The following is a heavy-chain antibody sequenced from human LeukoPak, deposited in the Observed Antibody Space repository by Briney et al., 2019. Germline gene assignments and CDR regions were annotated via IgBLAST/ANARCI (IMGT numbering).Heavy chain of an antibody. J-gene: IGHJ4*02. V-gene: IGHV5-51*01. CDR3: ARGGIPASGAGGADFDY. Sequence: GESLKISCQGSGYTFTTYWIGWVRQMPGKGLEWMGIIYPGDSDTRYSPSFQGQVTISADKSISTAYLQWSRLKAPDTAMYYRARGGIPASGAGGADFDYWGQGTLATVSS. D-gene: IGHD6-13*01. CDR2: IYPGDSDT. CDR1: GYTFTTYW.